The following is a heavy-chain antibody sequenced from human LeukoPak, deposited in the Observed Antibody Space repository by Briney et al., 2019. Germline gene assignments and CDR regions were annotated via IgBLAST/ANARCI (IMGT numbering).Heavy chain of an antibody. J-gene: IGHJ4*02. CDR1: GFTFSSYW. Sequence: QPGGSLRLSCAASGFTFSSYWMPWVRQAPGKELVWVSRINSDGSSTSYADSVKGRFTISRDNAKNTLYLQMNSLRAEGTAVYYCARDRKWEVLFDHWGQGTLVTVSS. V-gene: IGHV3-74*01. D-gene: IGHD1-26*01. CDR2: INSDGSST. CDR3: ARDRKWEVLFDH.